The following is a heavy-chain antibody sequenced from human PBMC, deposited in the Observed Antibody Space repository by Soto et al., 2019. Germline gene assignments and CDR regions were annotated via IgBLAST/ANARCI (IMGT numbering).Heavy chain of an antibody. J-gene: IGHJ4*02. CDR1: GYTFTSYG. Sequence: ASVKVSCKASGYTFTSYGISWVRQAPGQGLEWMGWISAYNGNTNYAQKLQGRVTVTTDTSTSTAYMELRSLRSDDTAVYYCASEGPTTNSTIGLDYWGQGTLVTVSS. CDR3: ASEGPTTNSTIGLDY. V-gene: IGHV1-18*01. CDR2: ISAYNGNT. D-gene: IGHD5-12*01.